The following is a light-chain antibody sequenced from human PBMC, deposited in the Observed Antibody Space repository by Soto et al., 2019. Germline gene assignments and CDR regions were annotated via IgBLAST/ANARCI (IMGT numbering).Light chain of an antibody. Sequence: QSALTQPASVSGSPGQSIAISCTGTSSDVGAFNYVSWYQQHPGKAPKFMIFDVSSRPSGVSDRFSGSKSGNTASLTISGLQTEDEADYYCPSYTTSSTYVFGTGTKLTVL. CDR2: DVS. J-gene: IGLJ1*01. V-gene: IGLV2-14*03. CDR1: SSDVGAFNY. CDR3: PSYTTSSTYV.